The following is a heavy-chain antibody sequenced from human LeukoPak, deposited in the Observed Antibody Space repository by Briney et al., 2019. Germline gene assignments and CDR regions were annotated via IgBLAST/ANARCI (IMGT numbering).Heavy chain of an antibody. CDR3: ARTAIGYSDSSGYYFDY. J-gene: IGHJ4*02. V-gene: IGHV3-21*01. Sequence: GGSLRLSCAASGFTLSDYNMNWVRQAPGKGLEWVSSISGSNSYIYYANSVKGRFTISRDNAKNSLYLQMNGLRAEDTAVYYCARTAIGYSDSSGYYFDYWGQGTLVTVSS. CDR2: ISGSNSYI. CDR1: GFTLSDYN. D-gene: IGHD3-22*01.